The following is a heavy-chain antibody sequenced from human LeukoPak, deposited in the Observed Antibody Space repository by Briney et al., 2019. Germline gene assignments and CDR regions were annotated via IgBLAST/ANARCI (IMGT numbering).Heavy chain of an antibody. CDR1: GGSFSGYY. D-gene: IGHD3-16*02. CDR2: INHSGST. Sequence: SETLSLTCAVYGGSFSGYYWSWVRQPPGKGLEWIGEINHSGSTNYNPSLKSRVTISVDTSKNQFSLKLSSVTAADTAVYYCAGRDDYVWGSYRPFDYWGQGTLVTVSS. CDR3: AGRDDYVWGSYRPFDY. V-gene: IGHV4-34*01. J-gene: IGHJ4*02.